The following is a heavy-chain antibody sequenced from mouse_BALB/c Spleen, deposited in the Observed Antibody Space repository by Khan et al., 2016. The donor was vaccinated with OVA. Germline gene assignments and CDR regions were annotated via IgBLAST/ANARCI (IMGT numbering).Heavy chain of an antibody. J-gene: IGHJ2*01. D-gene: IGHD1-1*01. CDR2: ISSGGYYT. CDR1: VFTFSSYA. V-gene: IGHV5-9-1*01. CDR3: SIHYYGSSYQLYYFDY. Sequence: EVMLVESGGGLVKPGGSLKLSCAASVFTFSSYAMSWVRQTPEKRLEWVASISSGGYYTYYPDSVKGRFTISRDNAKNTLYLQMSSLRSEDTAMYYCSIHYYGSSYQLYYFDYWGQGTTLTVSS.